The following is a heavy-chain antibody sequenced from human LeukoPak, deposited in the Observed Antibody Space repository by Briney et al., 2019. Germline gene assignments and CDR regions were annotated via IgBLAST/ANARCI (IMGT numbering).Heavy chain of an antibody. J-gene: IGHJ5*02. D-gene: IGHD5-18*01. CDR3: ARVWIQLHRFDP. CDR2: ISSSSSYT. Sequence: GGSLRLSCAASGFTFSDYYMSWIRQAPGKGLEWVSYISSSSSYTNYADSVKGRFTISRDNAKNSLYPQMNSLRAEDTAVYYCARVWIQLHRFDPWGQGTLVTVSS. V-gene: IGHV3-11*05. CDR1: GFTFSDYY.